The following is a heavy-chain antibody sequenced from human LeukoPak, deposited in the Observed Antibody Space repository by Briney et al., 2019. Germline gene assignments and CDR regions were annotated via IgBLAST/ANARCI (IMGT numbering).Heavy chain of an antibody. Sequence: PSETLSLTCTVSGGSISSSSYYWGWIRQPPGKGLEWIGNIYYSGSTYYNPSLKSRVTISVDPSKNQFSLKLSSVTAADTAVYYCARLNDFWSGYYHGVFDYWGQGTLVTVSS. CDR3: ARLNDFWSGYYHGVFDY. V-gene: IGHV4-39*01. CDR2: IYYSGST. CDR1: GGSISSSSYY. J-gene: IGHJ4*02. D-gene: IGHD3-3*01.